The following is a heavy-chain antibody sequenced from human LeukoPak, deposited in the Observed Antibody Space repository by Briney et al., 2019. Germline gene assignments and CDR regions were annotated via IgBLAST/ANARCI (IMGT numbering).Heavy chain of an antibody. CDR3: ARVSPHCSTTSCYPYYFDY. J-gene: IGHJ4*02. CDR1: GFTFRDYW. CDR2: IKQDGSEK. D-gene: IGHD2-2*01. Sequence: GGSLRLSCAASGFTFRDYWMSWVRQAPGKGLEWVANIKQDGSEKFYVDSVKGRFTISRDNAQNSVFLQMNSLRAEDTAVYYCARVSPHCSTTSCYPYYFDYWGQGTVVTASS. V-gene: IGHV3-7*01.